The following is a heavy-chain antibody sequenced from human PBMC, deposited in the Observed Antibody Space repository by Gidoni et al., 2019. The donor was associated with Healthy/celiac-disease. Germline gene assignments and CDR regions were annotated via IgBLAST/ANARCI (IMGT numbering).Heavy chain of an antibody. Sequence: QVQLVASGGGWVQPGRSLRLSCAASGFTFSSYAMHWVRQAPGKGLEWVAVISYDGSNKYYADSVKGRFTISRDNSKNTLYLQMNSLRAEDTAVYYCARDASGSYYFDYWGQGTLVTVSS. V-gene: IGHV3-30-3*01. D-gene: IGHD1-26*01. CDR1: GFTFSSYA. CDR3: ARDASGSYYFDY. J-gene: IGHJ4*02. CDR2: ISYDGSNK.